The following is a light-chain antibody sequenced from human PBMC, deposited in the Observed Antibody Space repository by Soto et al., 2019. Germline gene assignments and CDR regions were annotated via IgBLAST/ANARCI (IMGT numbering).Light chain of an antibody. CDR1: QSISSN. Sequence: IRMTQPPCLLSAAEGAPAPTTCRAGQSISSNLAWYQQKPGKAPKLLIYRASTIESGLPSNFSGSGSGTEFTLTINTLQPEDFAAYYCQDSSTYPWPFGQGTKVDIK. V-gene: IGKV1-5*03. J-gene: IGKJ1*01. CDR2: RAS. CDR3: QDSSTYPWP.